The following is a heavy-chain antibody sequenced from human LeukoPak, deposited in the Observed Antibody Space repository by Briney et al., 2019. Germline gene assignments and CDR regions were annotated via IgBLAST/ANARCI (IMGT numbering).Heavy chain of an antibody. J-gene: IGHJ4*02. V-gene: IGHV1-46*01. CDR3: ARDISTMIVVVHFDY. CDR2: INPSGGST. CDR1: GYTFTGYY. Sequence: ASVQVSCKASGYTFTGYYMHWVRQAPGQGLEWMGIINPSGGSTSYAQKFQGRVTMTRDTSTSTVYMELSSLRSEDTAVYYCARDISTMIVVVHFDYWGQGTLVTVSS. D-gene: IGHD3-22*01.